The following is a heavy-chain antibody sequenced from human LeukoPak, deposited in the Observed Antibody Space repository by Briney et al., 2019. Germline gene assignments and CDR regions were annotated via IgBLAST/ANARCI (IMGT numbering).Heavy chain of an antibody. D-gene: IGHD1-1*01. CDR1: GFSFSTYG. J-gene: IGHJ4*02. V-gene: IGHV3-30*02. Sequence: EAGGSLRLSCAASGFSFSTYGMHWVRQAPGKGLEWVAFIRSDGSNKYYADSVKGRFTISRDDPKNTVYLQMNNQRVEDTSVYYCAREGEIVNTGYFEYWGQGTLVTVSS. CDR3: AREGEIVNTGYFEY. CDR2: IRSDGSNK.